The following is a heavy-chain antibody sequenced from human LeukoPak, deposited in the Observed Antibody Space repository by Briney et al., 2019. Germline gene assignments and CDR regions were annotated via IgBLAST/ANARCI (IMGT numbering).Heavy chain of an antibody. Sequence: GASVKVSCKASGYTFTSYDINWVRQATGQGLEWMGWMNPNSGNTGYAQKFQGGVTITRNTSISTAYMELSSLRSEDTAVYYCARVYPDYGDYIDYWGQGTLVTVSS. D-gene: IGHD4-17*01. J-gene: IGHJ4*02. CDR3: ARVYPDYGDYIDY. CDR2: MNPNSGNT. V-gene: IGHV1-8*03. CDR1: GYTFTSYD.